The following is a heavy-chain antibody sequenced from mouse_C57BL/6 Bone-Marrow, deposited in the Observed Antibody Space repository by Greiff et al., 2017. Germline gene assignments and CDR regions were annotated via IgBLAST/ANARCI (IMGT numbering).Heavy chain of an antibody. Sequence: VQLQQPGAELVRPGTSVKLSCKASGYTFTSYWMHWVKQRPGQGLEWIGVIDPSDSYTNYNQKFKGKATLTVDTSSSTAYMQLSSLTSEDSAVYYCARGTVVDWYFDVWGTGTTVTVSS. CDR2: IDPSDSYT. V-gene: IGHV1-59*01. CDR3: ARGTVVDWYFDV. D-gene: IGHD1-1*01. CDR1: GYTFTSYW. J-gene: IGHJ1*03.